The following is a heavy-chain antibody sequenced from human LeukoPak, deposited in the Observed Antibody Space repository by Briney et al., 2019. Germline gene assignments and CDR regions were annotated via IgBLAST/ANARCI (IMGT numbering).Heavy chain of an antibody. CDR3: ARDRFYAFDI. Sequence: PGGSLRLSCAASGFTVSRNYMNWVRQAPGKGLEWVSYISSSSSIIDYADSVKGRFTISRDNAKNSLYLQMNSLRDEDTAVYYCARDRFYAFDIWGQGTMVTVSS. CDR1: GFTVSRNY. CDR2: ISSSSSII. V-gene: IGHV3-48*02. J-gene: IGHJ3*02.